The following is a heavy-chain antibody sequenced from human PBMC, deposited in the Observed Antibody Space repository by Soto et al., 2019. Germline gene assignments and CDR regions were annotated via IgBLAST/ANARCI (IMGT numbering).Heavy chain of an antibody. D-gene: IGHD3-22*01. J-gene: IGHJ4*02. Sequence: QPGGSMRPSCAASELTFSNYAMSWVRQAPGKGLEWVSAISYGGGTTYYADSVKGRFTISRDNSKNTLYLQMNSLRAEDTAVYYSAKNPGYYYDSTGYHFDYWGQGTLVTVSS. CDR3: AKNPGYYYDSTGYHFDY. V-gene: IGHV3-23*01. CDR2: ISYGGGTT. CDR1: ELTFSNYA.